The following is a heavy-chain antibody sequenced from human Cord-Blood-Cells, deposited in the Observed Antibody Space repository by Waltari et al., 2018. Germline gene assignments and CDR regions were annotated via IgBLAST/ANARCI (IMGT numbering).Heavy chain of an antibody. Sequence: QVQLVQSGAEVKKPGASVKVSCKASGYTFTSYDINWVRQATGQGREWMGWMNPNGVNTGYAQKFQGRVAITRNTSISTAYMELSSLRAEDTAVYYCARGAAGSDAFDIWGQGTMVTVSS. CDR1: GYTFTSYD. V-gene: IGHV1-8*03. CDR2: MNPNGVNT. D-gene: IGHD6-19*01. CDR3: ARGAAGSDAFDI. J-gene: IGHJ3*02.